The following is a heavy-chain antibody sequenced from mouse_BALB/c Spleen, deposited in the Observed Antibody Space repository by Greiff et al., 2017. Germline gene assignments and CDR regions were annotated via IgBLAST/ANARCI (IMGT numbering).Heavy chain of an antibody. CDR1: GYAFSSYW. CDR2: IYPGDGDT. D-gene: IGHD2-12*01. V-gene: IGHV1-80*01. J-gene: IGHJ1*01. CDR3: ARSDDRYFDV. Sequence: VQLQQSGAELVRPGSSVKISCKASGYAFSSYWMNWVKQRPGQGLEWIGQIYPGDGDTNYNGKFKGKATLTADKSSSTAYMQLSSLTSEDSAVYFCARSDDRYFDVWGAGTTVTVSS.